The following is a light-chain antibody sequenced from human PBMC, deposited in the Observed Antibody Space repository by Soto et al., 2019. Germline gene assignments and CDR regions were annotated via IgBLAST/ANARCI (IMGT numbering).Light chain of an antibody. CDR1: QSVSSN. Sequence: EIVSTQSPFTLCVCPWELATLSCRVSQSVSSNLAWYQQKPGQAPRLLIYGASSRATGIPDRFSGSGSGTDFTLTISRLEPEDFAVYYCRQYGRSLGFAFGGGTKVDI. CDR3: RQYGRSLGFA. CDR2: GAS. J-gene: IGKJ4*01. V-gene: IGKV3-20*01.